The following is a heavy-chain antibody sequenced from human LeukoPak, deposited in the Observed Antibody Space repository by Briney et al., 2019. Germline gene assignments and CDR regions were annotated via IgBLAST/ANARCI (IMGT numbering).Heavy chain of an antibody. Sequence: GGSLTLSYAASGFTFSDYAMSWVRQAPGKGLEWVSSISISGGGTYYAESVKGRFTISRDNSKNTLYLQMNSLRAEDTAVYYCAKGGPVSGNYYFFDYWGQGTLVTVSS. CDR3: AKGGPVSGNYYFFDY. J-gene: IGHJ4*02. CDR1: GFTFSDYA. D-gene: IGHD1-26*01. CDR2: ISISGGGT. V-gene: IGHV3-23*01.